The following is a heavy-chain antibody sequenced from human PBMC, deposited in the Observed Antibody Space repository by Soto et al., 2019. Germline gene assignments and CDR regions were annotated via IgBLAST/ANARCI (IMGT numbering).Heavy chain of an antibody. CDR3: ARWHCSSTSCLTFDAFDI. V-gene: IGHV1-46*03. CDR2: INPSGGST. J-gene: IGHJ3*02. CDR1: GYTFTSYD. D-gene: IGHD2-2*01. Sequence: GASVKVSCKASGYTFTSYDMHWVRQAPGQGLEWMGIINPSGGSTSYAQKFQGRVTMTRDTSTSTVYMELSSLRSEDTAVYYCARWHCSSTSCLTFDAFDIWGQGTMVTVSS.